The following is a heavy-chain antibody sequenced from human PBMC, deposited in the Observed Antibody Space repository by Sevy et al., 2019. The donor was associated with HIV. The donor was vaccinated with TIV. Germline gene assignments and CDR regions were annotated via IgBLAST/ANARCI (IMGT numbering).Heavy chain of an antibody. J-gene: IGHJ5*02. V-gene: IGHV4-4*07. CDR3: ARDYFGGYYNWFDP. CDR1: GGSISSYY. CDR2: IYTSGST. Sequence: SETLSLTCTVSGGSISSYYWSWIRQPAGKGLEWIGRIYTSGSTNYNPSLKSRVTMSVDTSKNRFSLKLSSVTAADTAVYYCARDYFGGYYNWFDPWGQGTLVTVSS. D-gene: IGHD3-3*01.